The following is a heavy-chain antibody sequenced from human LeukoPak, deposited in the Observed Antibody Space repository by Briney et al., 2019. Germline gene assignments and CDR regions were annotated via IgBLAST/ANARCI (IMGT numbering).Heavy chain of an antibody. V-gene: IGHV3-33*06. CDR1: GFTFSSYG. Sequence: HPGGSLRLSCAPSGFTFSSYGMHCVRQAPGKGLEWVAVIWYDGSNKYYADSVKGRFTISRDNSKNTLYLQMNSLRAEDTAVYYCAKDRDYGDYVAKPHGPRDYWGQGTLVTVSS. CDR2: IWYDGSNK. J-gene: IGHJ4*02. CDR3: AKDRDYGDYVAKPHGPRDY. D-gene: IGHD4-17*01.